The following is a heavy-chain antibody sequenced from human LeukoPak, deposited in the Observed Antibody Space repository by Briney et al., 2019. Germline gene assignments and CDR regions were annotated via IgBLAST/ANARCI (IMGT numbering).Heavy chain of an antibody. CDR2: IYTSGIT. J-gene: IGHJ2*01. V-gene: IGHV4-4*09. D-gene: IGHD3-22*01. CDR1: GGSISSYY. CDR3: ARHPVSNGYFFGYLDL. Sequence: PSETLSLTCTVSGGSISSYYWSWIRQPPGKGLEWIGYIYTSGITNYNPSLKSRVTISVETRKNQFSLKVTSMTAVDTAVYYCARHPVSNGYFFGYLDLWGRGTLITVSS.